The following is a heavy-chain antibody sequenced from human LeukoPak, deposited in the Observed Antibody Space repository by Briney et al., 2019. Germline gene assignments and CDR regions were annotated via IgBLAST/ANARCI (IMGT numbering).Heavy chain of an antibody. CDR1: GFTFSSYA. CDR3: AKGWLRRAQGETNYFDY. Sequence: GGSLRLSCAASGFTFSSYAMSWVRQAPGKGLEWVSAISGSGGSTYYADSVKGRFTISRDNSKNTLYLQMNSLRAEDTAVYYCAKGWLRRAQGETNYFDYWGQGTLVTVSS. CDR2: ISGSGGST. J-gene: IGHJ4*02. V-gene: IGHV3-23*01. D-gene: IGHD5-12*01.